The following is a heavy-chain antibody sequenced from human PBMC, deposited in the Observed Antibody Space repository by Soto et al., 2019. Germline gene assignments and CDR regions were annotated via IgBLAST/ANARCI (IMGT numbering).Heavy chain of an antibody. V-gene: IGHV4-30-4*01. CDR1: GGSISSGDYY. CDR2: IYYSGST. D-gene: IGHD3-22*01. CDR3: ARIRFGYDSSGYEY. J-gene: IGHJ4*02. Sequence: SETLSLTCTVSGGSISSGDYYWSWIRQPPGKGLEWIGYIYYSGSTYYNPSLKSRVTISVDTSKNQFSLKLSSVTAADTAVYYCARIRFGYDSSGYEYWGQGTLVTVSS.